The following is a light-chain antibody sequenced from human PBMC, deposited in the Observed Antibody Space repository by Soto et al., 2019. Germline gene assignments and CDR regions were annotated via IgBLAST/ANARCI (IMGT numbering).Light chain of an antibody. Sequence: QSALTQPASVSGSPGQSITISCTGTSSDVGRYNLVSWYQQHPGKAPKLMISEGSERPSGVSNRFSGSKSGNTASLTISGLQAEDEADYYCCSYAGSSTFHVVFGGGTKLTVL. CDR2: EGS. V-gene: IGLV2-23*03. CDR1: SSDVGRYNL. J-gene: IGLJ2*01. CDR3: CSYAGSSTFHVV.